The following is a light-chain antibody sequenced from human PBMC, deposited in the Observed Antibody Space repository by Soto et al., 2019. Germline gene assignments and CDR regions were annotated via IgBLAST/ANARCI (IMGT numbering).Light chain of an antibody. V-gene: IGKV3-20*01. Sequence: EIVLTQSPGTLSLSPGERATLSCRASQSVSSSYLAWYQQKPGQAPRLLFYGASRRATGIPDRFSGSGSGTDFTLTISRLEPEDLAVYYCQQHGSSPPTFGQGTKVEI. CDR2: GAS. CDR3: QQHGSSPPT. J-gene: IGKJ1*01. CDR1: QSVSSSY.